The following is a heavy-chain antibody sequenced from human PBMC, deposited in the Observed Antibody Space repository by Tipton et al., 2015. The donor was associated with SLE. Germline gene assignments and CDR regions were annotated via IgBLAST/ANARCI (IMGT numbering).Heavy chain of an antibody. J-gene: IGHJ4*02. Sequence: LRLSCTVSGGSISSSSYYWGWIRQPPGKGLEWIGSIYYSGSTYYNPSLKSRVTISVDTSKNQFSLKLSSVTAADTAVYYCASTPMVRGVTPWYWGQGTLVTVSS. CDR1: GGSISSSSYY. V-gene: IGHV4-39*07. CDR2: IYYSGST. CDR3: ASTPMVRGVTPWY. D-gene: IGHD3-10*01.